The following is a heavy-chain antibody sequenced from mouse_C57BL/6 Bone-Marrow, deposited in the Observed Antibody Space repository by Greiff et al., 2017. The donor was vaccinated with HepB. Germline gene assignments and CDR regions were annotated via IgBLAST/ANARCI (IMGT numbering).Heavy chain of an antibody. D-gene: IGHD1-1*01. CDR1: GYAFSSYW. CDR3: AGEVITTVYWDFDV. Sequence: QVQLQQSGAELVKPGASVKISCKASGYAFSSYWMNWVKQRPGKGLEWIGQIYPGDGDTNYNGKFKGKATLTADKSSSTAYMQLSSLTSEDSAVYFCAGEVITTVYWDFDVWGTGTTVTVSS. CDR2: IYPGDGDT. J-gene: IGHJ1*03. V-gene: IGHV1-80*01.